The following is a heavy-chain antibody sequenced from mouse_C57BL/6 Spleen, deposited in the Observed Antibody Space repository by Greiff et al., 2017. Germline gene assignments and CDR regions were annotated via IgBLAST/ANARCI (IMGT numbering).Heavy chain of an antibody. J-gene: IGHJ2*01. Sequence: QVQLQQPGAELVMPGASVKLSCKASGYTFTSYWMHWVKQRPGQGLEWIGEIDPTDSYTNYNEKFKGKSTLTVDKSSSTAYMQLSSLTSEDSAVYYCASTYYSTLDSFDYWGQGTTLTVSS. V-gene: IGHV1-69*01. D-gene: IGHD2-5*01. CDR2: IDPTDSYT. CDR1: GYTFTSYW. CDR3: ASTYYSTLDSFDY.